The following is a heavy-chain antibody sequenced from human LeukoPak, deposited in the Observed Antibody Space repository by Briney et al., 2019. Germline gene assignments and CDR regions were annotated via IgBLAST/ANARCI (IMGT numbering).Heavy chain of an antibody. D-gene: IGHD5-12*01. CDR2: FDPEDGET. V-gene: IGHV1-24*01. J-gene: IGHJ4*02. CDR1: GYTLTELS. Sequence: GASVKVSCKVSGYTLTELSMHWVRQAPGKGLEWMGGFDPEDGETIYAQKFQGRVTMTEDTSTDTAYMELSSLRSEDTAVYYCATAYGGYSGYARYPTFDYWGQGTLVTVSS. CDR3: ATAYGGYSGYARYPTFDY.